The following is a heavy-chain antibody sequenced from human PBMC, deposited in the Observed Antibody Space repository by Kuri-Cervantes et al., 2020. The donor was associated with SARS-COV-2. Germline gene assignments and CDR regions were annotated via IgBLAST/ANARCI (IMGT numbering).Heavy chain of an antibody. CDR2: ISSSGSTI. Sequence: GGSLRLSCAASGFTFSSYAMSWVRQAPGKGLEWVSYISSSGSTIYYADSVKGRFTISRDNAKNSLYLQMNSLRAEDTAVYYCAREGSYRYYWYFDLWGRGTLVTVSS. D-gene: IGHD1-26*01. CDR3: AREGSYRYYWYFDL. J-gene: IGHJ2*01. V-gene: IGHV3-48*04. CDR1: GFTFSSYA.